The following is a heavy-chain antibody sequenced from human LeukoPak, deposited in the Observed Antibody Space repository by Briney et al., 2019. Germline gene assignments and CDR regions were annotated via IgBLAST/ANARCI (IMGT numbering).Heavy chain of an antibody. CDR3: TTVSGLERWR. J-gene: IGHJ6*01. V-gene: IGHV3-48*02. D-gene: IGHD1-1*01. CDR1: GFTFSNYN. Sequence: GGSLRLSCAASGFTFSNYNMTWVRQAPGKGREWLSNISSSGSLIYYADSVKGRFTISRDNVKNSLYLHMNSLRDEDTAVYYWTTVSGLERWRWG. CDR2: ISSSGSLI.